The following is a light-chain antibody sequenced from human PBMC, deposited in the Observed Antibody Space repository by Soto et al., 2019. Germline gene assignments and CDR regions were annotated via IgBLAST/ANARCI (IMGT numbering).Light chain of an antibody. V-gene: IGKV3-20*01. CDR3: QQYVTSSPQT. J-gene: IGKJ1*01. CDR2: GIS. CDR1: HTISSSY. Sequence: EIVLTQSPGTLSLSPGERATLSCRASHTISSSYLAWYQQKPGQAHRLLMYGISRRATCIPDRFSGSGSGTDFTLTITRLEPEDFAVYYCQQYVTSSPQTFGQGTKVEIK.